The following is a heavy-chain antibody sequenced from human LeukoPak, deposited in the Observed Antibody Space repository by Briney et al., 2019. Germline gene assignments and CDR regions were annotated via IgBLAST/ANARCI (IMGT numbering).Heavy chain of an antibody. V-gene: IGHV3-7*01. D-gene: IGHD3-22*01. Sequence: GGSLRLSCVASGCTFNSNWMSWVRQAPGKGLEWVANIKQGGSEKWYVDSGKGRFTISRDNAKNSLSLQMNSLRAEDTAVYYCARDKYYDRYFDSWGQGTLVTVPS. CDR3: ARDKYYDRYFDS. J-gene: IGHJ4*02. CDR1: GCTFNSNW. CDR2: IKQGGSEK.